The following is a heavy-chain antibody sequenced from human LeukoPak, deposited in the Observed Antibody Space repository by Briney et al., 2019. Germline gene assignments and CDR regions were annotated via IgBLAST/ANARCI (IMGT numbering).Heavy chain of an antibody. Sequence: ASVKVSCKASGYTFTSYGISWVRQAPGQGLEWMGWISAYNGNTNYAQKLQGRVTMTSDTSTSTAYMELRSLRSDDTAVYYCARDLGAARRGNWFDTWGQGTLVTVSS. CDR1: GYTFTSYG. CDR3: ARDLGAARRGNWFDT. J-gene: IGHJ5*02. V-gene: IGHV1-18*01. D-gene: IGHD6-6*01. CDR2: ISAYNGNT.